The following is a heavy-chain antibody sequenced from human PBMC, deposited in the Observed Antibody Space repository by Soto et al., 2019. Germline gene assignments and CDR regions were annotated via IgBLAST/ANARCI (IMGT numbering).Heavy chain of an antibody. V-gene: IGHV4-34*01. CDR3: ARAPMDDYGNYYDGMDV. J-gene: IGHJ6*02. CDR2: INYRGIT. Sequence: QVQLQQWGAGLLKPSETLSLTCGVSGGSFRGYSWNWIRQSPEKGLEWIGEINYRGITSYTPSLRSRVTISLDTSTNRFSLTLTSVTAADTAIYYCARAPMDDYGNYYDGMDVWGQGTT. D-gene: IGHD4-17*01. CDR1: GGSFRGYS.